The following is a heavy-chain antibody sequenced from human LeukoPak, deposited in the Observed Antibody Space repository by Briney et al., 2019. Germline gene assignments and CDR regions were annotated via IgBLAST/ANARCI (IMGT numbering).Heavy chain of an antibody. D-gene: IGHD3-22*01. CDR1: GFTFSSYA. Sequence: GGSLRLSCAASGFTFSSYAMSWVRQAPGKGLEWVLAISGSGGSTYYADSVKGRFTISRDNSKNTLYLQMNSLRAEDTAVYYCAKDLFYDSSGYWDYWGQGTLVTVSS. CDR2: ISGSGGST. CDR3: AKDLFYDSSGYWDY. J-gene: IGHJ4*02. V-gene: IGHV3-23*01.